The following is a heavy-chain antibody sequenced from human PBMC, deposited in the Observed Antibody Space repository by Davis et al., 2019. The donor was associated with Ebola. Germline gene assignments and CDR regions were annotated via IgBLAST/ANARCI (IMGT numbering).Heavy chain of an antibody. D-gene: IGHD3-9*01. J-gene: IGHJ4*02. CDR1: GGSISSYY. CDR2: IYYSGST. CDR3: ARLRYFDWLEYYFDY. Sequence: PSETLSLTCTVSGGSISSYYWSWIRQPPGKGLEWIGYIYYSGSTNYNPSLKSRVTISVDTSKNQFSLKLSSVTAADTAVYYCARLRYFDWLEYYFDYWGQGTLVTVSS. V-gene: IGHV4-59*01.